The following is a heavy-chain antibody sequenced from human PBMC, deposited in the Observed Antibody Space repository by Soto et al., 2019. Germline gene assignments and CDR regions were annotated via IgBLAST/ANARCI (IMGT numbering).Heavy chain of an antibody. J-gene: IGHJ4*02. CDR1: GFTFSSYA. CDR2: ISYDGSNK. D-gene: IGHD3-16*02. CDR3: ARGYVWGSYRYPYYFDY. Sequence: PGGSLRLSCAASGFTFSSYAMHWVRQAPGKGLEWVAVISYDGSNKYYADSVKGRFTISRDNSKNTLYLQMNSLRAEDTAVYYCARGYVWGSYRYPYYFDYWGQGTLVTVSS. V-gene: IGHV3-30-3*01.